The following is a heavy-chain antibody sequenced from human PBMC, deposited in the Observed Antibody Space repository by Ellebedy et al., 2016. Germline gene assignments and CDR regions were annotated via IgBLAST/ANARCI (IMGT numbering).Heavy chain of an antibody. Sequence: SETLSLTXAVYGGSFSGYYWSWIRQPPGKGLEWIGDINHSGSTSYSPSLRSRVTISIDTPRNQFSLRLSSVTAADTAMYYCARHVSGSSRVDIWGQGTMVTVSS. D-gene: IGHD3-10*01. CDR1: GGSFSGYY. J-gene: IGHJ3*02. V-gene: IGHV4-34*01. CDR3: ARHVSGSSRVDI. CDR2: INHSGST.